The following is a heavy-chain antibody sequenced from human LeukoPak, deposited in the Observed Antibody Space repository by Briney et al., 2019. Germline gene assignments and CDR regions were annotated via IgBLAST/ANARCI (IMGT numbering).Heavy chain of an antibody. CDR2: INYSGST. CDR3: ARAWSGLGAFDI. CDR1: GGSISSYY. Sequence: SETLSLTCTVSGGSISSYYWSWIRQPSGKGLEWIGYINYSGSTNYNPSLKSRVTISVDTSKNQFSLILTSVTAADTAVYYCARAWSGLGAFDIWGQGTMVTVSS. D-gene: IGHD3-3*01. V-gene: IGHV4-59*01. J-gene: IGHJ3*02.